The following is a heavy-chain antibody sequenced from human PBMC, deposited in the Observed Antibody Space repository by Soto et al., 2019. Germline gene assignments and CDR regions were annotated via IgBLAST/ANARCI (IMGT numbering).Heavy chain of an antibody. J-gene: IGHJ5*02. Sequence: QVQLVESGSEVKKPGASVKVSCKASGYIFSDYYIHWVRQAPGQGLEWMGWVNPKSGRTNFAHKFHGRVTMTVDPSTTTAYMELARLTSADMAIYFCARDPASAGDNRCDVWGQGTLVAVSS. V-gene: IGHV1-2*02. CDR1: GYIFSDYY. CDR2: VNPKSGRT. CDR3: ARDPASAGDNRCDV. D-gene: IGHD4-17*01.